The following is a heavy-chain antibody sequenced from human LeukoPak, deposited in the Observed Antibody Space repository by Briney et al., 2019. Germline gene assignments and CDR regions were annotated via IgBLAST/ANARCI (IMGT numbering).Heavy chain of an antibody. CDR1: GYSFTGYY. V-gene: IGHV1-2*02. CDR2: INSNSGGT. Sequence: ASVKVSCKASGYSFTGYYIHWVRPAPGQGLEWMGWINSNSGGTNYAQKFQGRVTMTRDTSISTAHMELSRLRSDDTAVYYCATATLVGATSSPWGQGTLVTVSS. CDR3: ATATLVGATSSP. D-gene: IGHD1-26*01. J-gene: IGHJ5*02.